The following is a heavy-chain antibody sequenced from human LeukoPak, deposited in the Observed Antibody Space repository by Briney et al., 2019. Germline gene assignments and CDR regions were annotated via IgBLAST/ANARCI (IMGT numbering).Heavy chain of an antibody. J-gene: IGHJ4*02. CDR3: SSSGSRWDYFDY. CDR2: IKAKSDGGAT. V-gene: IGHV3-15*01. CDR1: GFTFANAW. D-gene: IGHD6-13*01. Sequence: GGSLRLSCAVSGFTFANAWMTWVRQAPGKGLEWVGRIKAKSDGGATDYATPVKGRSTISRDDSINTLYLQMNSLKTEDTAVYYCSSSGSRWDYFDYWGQGALVTVSS.